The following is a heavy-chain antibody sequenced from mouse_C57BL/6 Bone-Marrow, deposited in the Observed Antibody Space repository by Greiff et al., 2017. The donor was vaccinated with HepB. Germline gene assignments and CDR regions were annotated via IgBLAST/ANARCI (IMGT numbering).Heavy chain of an antibody. J-gene: IGHJ4*01. CDR3: ARERLYLYAMDY. CDR1: GYSITSGYY. Sequence: ESGPGLVKPSQSLSLTCSVTGYSITSGYYWNWIRQFPGNKLEWMGYISYDGSNNYNPSLKNRISITRDTSKNQFFLKLKSVTTEDTATYYCARERLYLYAMDYWGQGTSVTVSS. D-gene: IGHD5-1*01. CDR2: ISYDGSN. V-gene: IGHV3-6*01.